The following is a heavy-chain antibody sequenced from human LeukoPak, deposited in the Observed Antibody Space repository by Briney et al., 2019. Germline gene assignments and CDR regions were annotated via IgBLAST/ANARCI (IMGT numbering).Heavy chain of an antibody. Sequence: GGSLRLSCAASGFTFSSYDMHWVREATGKGLEWGSAIGTAGDTYYPGSVKGRFTISRENAKNSLYLQMNSLRAGDTAVYYCARGLYSSGWYYFDYWAQGPLVRVSS. J-gene: IGHJ4*02. V-gene: IGHV3-13*01. CDR1: GFTFSSYD. CDR3: ARGLYSSGWYYFDY. CDR2: IGTAGDT. D-gene: IGHD6-19*01.